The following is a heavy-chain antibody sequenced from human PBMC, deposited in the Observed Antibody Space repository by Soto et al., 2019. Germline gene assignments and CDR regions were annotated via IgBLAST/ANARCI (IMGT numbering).Heavy chain of an antibody. CDR2: IIPIFGTA. J-gene: IGHJ6*02. Sequence: QVQLVQSGAELKKPGSSVKVSCKASGGTFSSYAISWMRQAPGQALEWMGGIIPIFGTANYAQKFQGRVTITADESTSTAYMELSSLRSEETAVYYCSSQGGSVYYYYGIDVWGQGTTVTVSS. V-gene: IGHV1-69*12. D-gene: IGHD2-15*01. CDR3: SSQGGSVYYYYGIDV. CDR1: GGTFSSYA.